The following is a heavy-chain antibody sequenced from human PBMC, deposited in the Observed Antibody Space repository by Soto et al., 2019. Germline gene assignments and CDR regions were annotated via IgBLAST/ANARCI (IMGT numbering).Heavy chain of an antibody. CDR3: AKDWYYDSSGYPFDY. CDR1: GFTFSSYA. V-gene: IGHV3-23*01. J-gene: IGHJ4*02. CDR2: ISGSGGST. D-gene: IGHD3-22*01. Sequence: PGGSLRLSCAASGFTFSSYAMSWVRQAPGKGLEWVSAISGSGGSTYYADSVKGRFTISRDNSKNTLYLQMNSLRAEDTAVYYCAKDWYYDSSGYPFDYWGQGTLVTVSS.